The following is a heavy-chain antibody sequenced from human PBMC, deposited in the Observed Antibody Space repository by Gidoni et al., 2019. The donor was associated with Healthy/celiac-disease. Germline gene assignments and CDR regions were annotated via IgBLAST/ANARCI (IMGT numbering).Heavy chain of an antibody. D-gene: IGHD6-13*01. J-gene: IGHJ4*02. Sequence: QVQLVQSGAEVKKPGASVKVSCEASGYTFTSYAMHWVRQAPGQRLEWMGWINAGNGNTKYSRKFQGRVTITRDTSASTAYMELSSLRSEDTAVYFCARIAAAGTTSFDYWGQGTLVTVSS. CDR3: ARIAAAGTTSFDY. CDR1: GYTFTSYA. CDR2: INAGNGNT. V-gene: IGHV1-3*01.